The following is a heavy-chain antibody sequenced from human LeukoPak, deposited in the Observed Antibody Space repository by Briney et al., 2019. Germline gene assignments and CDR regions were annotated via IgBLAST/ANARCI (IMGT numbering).Heavy chain of an antibody. CDR1: GSTFSSYE. CDR2: ISSSGTTI. CDR3: ARGGYSGSGGFDY. V-gene: IGHV3-48*03. J-gene: IGHJ4*02. D-gene: IGHD1-26*01. Sequence: PGGSLRLSCAASGSTFSSYEMNWVRQAPGKGLEWISYISSSGTTIYYADSVKGRFTISRDNAKNSLFLQMNSLRAEDTAVYYCARGGYSGSGGFDYWGQGTLVTVSS.